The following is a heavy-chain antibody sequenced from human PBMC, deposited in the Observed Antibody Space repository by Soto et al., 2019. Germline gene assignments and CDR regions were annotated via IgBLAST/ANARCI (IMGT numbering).Heavy chain of an antibody. Sequence: GESLKISCRTSGYKFTSSWIAWVRQMPGKGLEWMGIIFPSDSDTRYSPSFQGQVAISADRSTSTVFLQWASLKASDTAVYFCARKDKSGYFNWFDPWGQVTLVTVS. CDR1: GYKFTSSW. D-gene: IGHD3-22*01. V-gene: IGHV5-51*01. CDR2: IFPSDSDT. CDR3: ARKDKSGYFNWFDP. J-gene: IGHJ5*02.